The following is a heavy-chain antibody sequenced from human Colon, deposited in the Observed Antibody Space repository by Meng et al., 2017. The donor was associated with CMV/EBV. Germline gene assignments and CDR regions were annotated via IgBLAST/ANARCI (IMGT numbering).Heavy chain of an antibody. V-gene: IGHV3-74*01. CDR1: GFTFRSYW. J-gene: IGHJ6*02. D-gene: IGHD5-18*01. CDR3: ARDKYTAMIKDAIDV. CDR2: LKSDGSST. Sequence: GESLKISCAASGFTFRSYWMHWVRQAPGKGLVWVSRLKSDGSSTTYADSVKGRFTISRDNAKNTLYLQMNSLRGEDTAEYYCARDKYTAMIKDAIDVWGQGTTVTVSS.